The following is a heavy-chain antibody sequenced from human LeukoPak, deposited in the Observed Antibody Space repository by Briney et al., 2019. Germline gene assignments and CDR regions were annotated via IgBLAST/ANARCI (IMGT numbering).Heavy chain of an antibody. CDR1: GFTFSDYD. CDR3: AKAPGYEYSSSSDYFDY. J-gene: IGHJ4*02. Sequence: GGSLRLSCAASGFTFSDYDMSWVRQAPGKGLEWVSSMSLSTSGKTYADSVKGRFTVSTDKAKNTLYLQMDSLRAEDSALYYCAKAPGYEYSSSSDYFDYWGQGTLVTVSS. V-gene: IGHV3-23*01. CDR2: MSLSTSGK. D-gene: IGHD6-6*01.